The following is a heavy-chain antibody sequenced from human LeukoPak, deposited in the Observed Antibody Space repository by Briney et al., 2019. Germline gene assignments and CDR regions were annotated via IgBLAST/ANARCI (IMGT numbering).Heavy chain of an antibody. D-gene: IGHD2-2*01. V-gene: IGHV1-24*01. J-gene: IGHJ6*03. Sequence: ASVKVSCKVSGYILTELSMHWVRQAPGKGLEWMGGFDPEDGETIYAQKFQGRVTMTEDTSTDTAYMELSSLRSEDTAVYYCATVRGTDPLVPGYYYMDVWGKGTTVTVSS. CDR1: GYILTELS. CDR2: FDPEDGET. CDR3: ATVRGTDPLVPGYYYMDV.